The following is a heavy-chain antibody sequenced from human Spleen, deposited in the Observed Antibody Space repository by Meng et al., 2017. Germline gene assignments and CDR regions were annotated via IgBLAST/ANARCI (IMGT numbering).Heavy chain of an antibody. CDR1: GYTFPSYG. D-gene: IGHD4-17*01. V-gene: IGHV1-18*01. CDR3: AGGMTTVTMGWFDP. CDR2: ISAYNGNT. J-gene: IGHJ5*02. Sequence: QVQLVQAGAEVKKPGASVKVSCKAPGYTFPSYGISWVRQAPGQGLEWMGWISAYNGNTNYAQKLQGRVTMTTDTSTSTAYMELRSLRSDDTAVYYCAGGMTTVTMGWFDPWGQGTLVTVSS.